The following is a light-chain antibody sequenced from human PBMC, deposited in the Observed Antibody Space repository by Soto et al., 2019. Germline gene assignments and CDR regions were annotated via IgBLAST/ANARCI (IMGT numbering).Light chain of an antibody. V-gene: IGKV3-20*01. CDR3: QQYHDWPPT. CDR2: DAS. Sequence: ETVLTQSPGTLSFSPGDRATLSCRASQSVSSSYLAWYQQKPGQAPRLLIYDASRRATGIPDRFSGSGSGTEFTLTISSLQSEDFAVYYCQQYHDWPPTFGQGTKVDIK. CDR1: QSVSSSY. J-gene: IGKJ1*01.